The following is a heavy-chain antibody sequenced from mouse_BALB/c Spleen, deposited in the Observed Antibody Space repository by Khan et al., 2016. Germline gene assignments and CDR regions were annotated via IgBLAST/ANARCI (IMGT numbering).Heavy chain of an antibody. D-gene: IGHD2-14*01. J-gene: IGHJ2*01. Sequence: QIQLVQSGPELKKPGETVKISCKASGYTFTDYSMHWVKQAPGKGLKWMGWINTETGEPTYADDFKGRFAFSLETSASTAYLQINNLKNEDMATYFCARDRYDYFDYWGHGTTLTVSS. CDR3: ARDRYDYFDY. V-gene: IGHV9-2-1*01. CDR2: INTETGEP. CDR1: GYTFTDYS.